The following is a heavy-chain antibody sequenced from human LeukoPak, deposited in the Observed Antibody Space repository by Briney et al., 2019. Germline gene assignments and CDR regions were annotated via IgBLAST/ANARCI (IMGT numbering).Heavy chain of an antibody. CDR2: IRSKAYGGTT. CDR3: TRDTFTIGLLWFGESINWFDP. Sequence: GGSLRLSCTASGFTFGDYAMSWFRQAPGKGLEWVGFIRSKAYGGTTEYAASVKGRFTISRDDSKSIAYLQMNSLKTEDTAVYYCTRDTFTIGLLWFGESINWFDPWGQGTLVTVSS. V-gene: IGHV3-49*03. CDR1: GFTFGDYA. J-gene: IGHJ5*02. D-gene: IGHD3-10*01.